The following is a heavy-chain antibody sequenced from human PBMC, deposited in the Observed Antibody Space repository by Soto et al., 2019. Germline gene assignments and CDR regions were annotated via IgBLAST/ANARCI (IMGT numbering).Heavy chain of an antibody. CDR1: GFTFSNAW. V-gene: IGHV3-15*01. J-gene: IGHJ5*02. Sequence: PGGSLRISCAASGFTFSNAWMSWVRQAPGKGLEWVGRIKSKTDGGTTDYAAPVKGRFTISRDDSKNTLYLQMNSLKTEDTAVYYCTIDSDYYGSGSYYKQDWFDPWGQGTLVTVSS. CDR3: TIDSDYYGSGSYYKQDWFDP. CDR2: IKSKTDGGTT. D-gene: IGHD3-10*01.